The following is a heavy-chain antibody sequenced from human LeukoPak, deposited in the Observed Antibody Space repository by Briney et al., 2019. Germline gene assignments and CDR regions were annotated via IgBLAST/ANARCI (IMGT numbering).Heavy chain of an antibody. D-gene: IGHD2-15*01. CDR3: ARDIPVYCSGGSCYGGNWFDP. CDR2: INPNSGGT. Sequence: ASVKVSCKASGYTFTGYYTHWVRQAPGQGLEWMGWINPNSGGTNYAQKFQGRVTMTRDTSISTAYMELSRLRSDDTAVYYCARDIPVYCSGGSCYGGNWFDPWGQGTLVTVSS. J-gene: IGHJ5*02. V-gene: IGHV1-2*02. CDR1: GYTFTGYY.